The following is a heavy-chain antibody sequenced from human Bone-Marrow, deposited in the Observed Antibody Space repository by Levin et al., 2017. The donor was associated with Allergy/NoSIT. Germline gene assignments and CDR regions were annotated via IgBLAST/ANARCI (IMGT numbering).Heavy chain of an antibody. CDR2: INPSGGST. CDR1: GYTFTSYY. D-gene: IGHD2-15*01. V-gene: IGHV1-46*01. Sequence: ASVKVSCKASGYTFTSYYMHWVRQAPGQGLEWMGIINPSGGSTSYAQKFQGRVTMTRDTSTSTVYMELSSLRSEDTAVYYCARDQGEVGYCSGGSCEEQQNQYYYYDYGMDVWGQGTTVTVSS. J-gene: IGHJ6*02. CDR3: ARDQGEVGYCSGGSCEEQQNQYYYYDYGMDV.